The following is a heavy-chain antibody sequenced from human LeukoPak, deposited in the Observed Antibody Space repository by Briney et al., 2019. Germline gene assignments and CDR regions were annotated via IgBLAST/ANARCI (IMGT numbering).Heavy chain of an antibody. V-gene: IGHV3-23*01. J-gene: IGHJ6*02. CDR3: ARDSLHYYYGMDV. CDR1: RFTFSNYA. CDR2: ISGSGGST. Sequence: GGSLRLSCAASRFTFSNYAMSWVRQAPGKGLEWVSAISGSGGSTYYADSVKGRFTISRDNAKNSLYLQMNSLRAEDTAVYYCARDSLHYYYGMDVWGQGTTVTVSS.